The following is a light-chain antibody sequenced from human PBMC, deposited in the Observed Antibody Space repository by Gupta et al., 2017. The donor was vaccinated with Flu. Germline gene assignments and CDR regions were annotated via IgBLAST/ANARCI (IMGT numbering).Light chain of an antibody. J-gene: IGLJ2*01. V-gene: IGLV1-51*02. Sequence: SVFTQSPSVSATPGQLGGNSCSGNIFNIGNYYVSWSQHIPGTAPKLLVYENNKRPSGIPDRFSGSKSDTSATLGITGLQTGDEADYYCGTWDRSLDAGVFGGGTKLTVL. CDR3: GTWDRSLDAGV. CDR2: ENN. CDR1: IFNIGNYY.